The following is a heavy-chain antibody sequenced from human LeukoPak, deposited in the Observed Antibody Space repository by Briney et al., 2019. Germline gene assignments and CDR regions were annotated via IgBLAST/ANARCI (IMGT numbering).Heavy chain of an antibody. J-gene: IGHJ6*02. CDR3: ARAIVVVPAAIPYYGMDV. D-gene: IGHD2-2*01. Sequence: SVKVSCKASGGTFSSYAISWVRQAPGQGLEWMGRIIPIFGIANYAQKFQGRVTITADKSTSTAYMELSSLRSEDTAAYYCARAIVVVPAAIPYYGMDVWGQGTTVTVSS. CDR2: IIPIFGIA. V-gene: IGHV1-69*04. CDR1: GGTFSSYA.